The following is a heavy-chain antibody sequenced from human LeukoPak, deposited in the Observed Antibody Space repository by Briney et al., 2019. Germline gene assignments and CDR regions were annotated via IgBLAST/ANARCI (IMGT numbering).Heavy chain of an antibody. J-gene: IGHJ4*02. CDR1: GFTFSSYS. D-gene: IGHD2-15*01. CDR2: ISSSSSYI. CDR3: ASYDCSGGSCSDFDY. Sequence: GGSLRLSCAASGFTFSSYSMNWVRQAPGKGLEWVSSISSSSSYIYYADSVKGRFTISRDNAKNSLYLQMNSLRAEDTAVYYCASYDCSGGSCSDFDYWGQGTLVTVSS. V-gene: IGHV3-21*01.